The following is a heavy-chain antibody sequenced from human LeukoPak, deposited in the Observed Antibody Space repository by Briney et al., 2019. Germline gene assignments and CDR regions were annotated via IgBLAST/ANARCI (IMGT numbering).Heavy chain of an antibody. CDR1: GGSISSGGYY. J-gene: IGHJ4*02. CDR2: IYYSGST. Sequence: SETLSLTCTVSGGSISSGGYYWSWIRQHPGKGLEWIGYIYYSGSTYYNPSLKSRVTISVDTSKNQFSLELSSVTAADTAVYYLARHAPYFCSAFPLYYLGQGTLVTVSS. V-gene: IGHV4-31*03. D-gene: IGHD3-10*01. CDR3: ARHAPYFCSAFPLYY.